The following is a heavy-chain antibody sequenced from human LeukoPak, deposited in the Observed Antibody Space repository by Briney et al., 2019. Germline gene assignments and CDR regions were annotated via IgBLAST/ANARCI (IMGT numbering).Heavy chain of an antibody. V-gene: IGHV3-11*01. CDR1: GVTFSDYY. D-gene: IGHD1-26*01. Sequence: GSLSLSCAASGVTFSDYYRSWIRQPPGKGLEWVSYISSSGSTIYYAASVKRRFTISRDNAKNSLYLQMNSLRAEDTAVYYCARDSSGFDSSGQGTLVTVSS. CDR3: ARDSSGFDS. J-gene: IGHJ4*02. CDR2: ISSSGSTI.